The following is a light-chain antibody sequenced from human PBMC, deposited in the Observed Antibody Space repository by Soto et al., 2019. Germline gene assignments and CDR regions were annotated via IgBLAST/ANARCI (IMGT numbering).Light chain of an antibody. V-gene: IGKV1-5*01. CDR3: QPYNNN. Sequence: MTQSPLSLPVTPGEPASISCRASHSITNWLAWYQQKPGKAPKVLIYDVSTLGSGVPSRFSGSGSGTEFTLTISSLEPDDFATYYCQPYNNNFGQGTKVDIK. CDR1: HSITNW. J-gene: IGKJ2*01. CDR2: DVS.